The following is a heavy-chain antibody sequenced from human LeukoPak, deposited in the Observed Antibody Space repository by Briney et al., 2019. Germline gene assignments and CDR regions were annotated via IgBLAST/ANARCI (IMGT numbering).Heavy chain of an antibody. CDR3: AGSLGYCTSNVCYL. D-gene: IGHD2-8*01. CDR2: ISAQHGQT. CDR1: GYSENFYG. V-gene: IGHV1-18*01. Sequence: ASVKVSCKTSGYSENFYGITWVRQVAGQGLEWMGWISAQHGQTEYAPNSQDRVTMTTDTYTNTAYMELRSLRSDDTAVYYCAGSLGYCTSNVCYLRGQGTLVTVSS. J-gene: IGHJ4*02.